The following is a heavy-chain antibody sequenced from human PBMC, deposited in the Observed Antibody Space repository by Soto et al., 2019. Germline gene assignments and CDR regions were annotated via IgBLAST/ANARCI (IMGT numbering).Heavy chain of an antibody. Sequence: ASVKVSCKASGYTFTSYAMHWVRQAPGQRLEWMGWINAGNGNTKYSQKFQGRVTITRDTSASTAYMELSSLRSEDTAVYYCARGIFGVATNDYWGQGTLVTVSS. D-gene: IGHD3-3*01. J-gene: IGHJ4*02. CDR2: INAGNGNT. CDR1: GYTFTSYA. V-gene: IGHV1-3*01. CDR3: ARGIFGVATNDY.